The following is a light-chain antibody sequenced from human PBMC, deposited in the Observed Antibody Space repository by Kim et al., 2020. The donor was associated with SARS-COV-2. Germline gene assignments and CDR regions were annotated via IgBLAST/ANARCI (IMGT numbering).Light chain of an antibody. CDR1: HSVNGN. J-gene: IGKJ1*01. Sequence: VYPGESATLSGRASHSVNGNLAWYQQKPGQAPRLLIYDASTGATDIPARFSGSGSGTEFALTISSLQSEDFAVYYCQQYHNWPLTFGQGTKVDIK. CDR2: DAS. V-gene: IGKV3-15*01. CDR3: QQYHNWPLT.